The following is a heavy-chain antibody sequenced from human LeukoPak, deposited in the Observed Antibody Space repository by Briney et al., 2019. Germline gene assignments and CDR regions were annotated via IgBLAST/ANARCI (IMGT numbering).Heavy chain of an antibody. J-gene: IGHJ5*02. V-gene: IGHV3-7*01. Sequence: GGSLRLSCAASGLTLSGYWMSWVRQAPGKGLEWVANIKQDGSEKYYVDSVRGRFTISRDNAKNSLYLQMNSLRAEDTDVYYCARESLLWEDPGGFDPWGQGTLVTVSS. CDR2: IKQDGSEK. D-gene: IGHD3-10*01. CDR3: ARESLLWEDPGGFDP. CDR1: GLTLSGYW.